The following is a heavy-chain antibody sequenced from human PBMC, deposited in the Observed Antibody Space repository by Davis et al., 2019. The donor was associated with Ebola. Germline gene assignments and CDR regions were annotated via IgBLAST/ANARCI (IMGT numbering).Heavy chain of an antibody. Sequence: AASVKVSCKASGGTFSSYAISWVRQAPGQGLEWMGGIIPIFGTANYAQKFQGRVTITADESTSTAYMELSSLRSEDTAVYYGARMVRGVSGGWGQGTLVTVSS. V-gene: IGHV1-69*13. CDR2: IIPIFGTA. D-gene: IGHD3-10*01. CDR1: GGTFSSYA. CDR3: ARMVRGVSGG. J-gene: IGHJ4*02.